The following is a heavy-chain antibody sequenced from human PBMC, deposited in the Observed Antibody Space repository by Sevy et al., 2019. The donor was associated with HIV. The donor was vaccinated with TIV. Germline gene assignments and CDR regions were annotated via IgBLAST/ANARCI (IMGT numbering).Heavy chain of an antibody. CDR1: GFTFSSYA. J-gene: IGHJ6*03. V-gene: IGHV3-30-3*01. CDR2: ISYDGSNK. D-gene: IGHD6-13*01. Sequence: GGSLRLSCAASGFTFSSYAMHWVRQAPGKGLEWVAVISYDGSNKYYADSVKGRFTISRDNSKNTLYLQMNSLRAEDTAVYYCARDRLAAAGHSYYYYYYIDVWGKGTTVTVSS. CDR3: ARDRLAAAGHSYYYYYYIDV.